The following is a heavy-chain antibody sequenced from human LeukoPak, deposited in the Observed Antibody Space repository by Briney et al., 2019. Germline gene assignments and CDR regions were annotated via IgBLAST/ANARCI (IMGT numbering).Heavy chain of an antibody. CDR1: GYTFTSFG. D-gene: IGHD2-15*01. CDR3: TRDHCRGDNCPSFDY. Sequence: ASVKVSCKPSGYTFTSFGISWVRQAPGQGLEWMGWIGAYNGDTNYAQKFQGRVTMTTDTSTSTAYMDLRCLRSDDTAVYYCTRDHCRGDNCPSFDYWGQGTLVTVSS. J-gene: IGHJ4*02. CDR2: IGAYNGDT. V-gene: IGHV1-18*04.